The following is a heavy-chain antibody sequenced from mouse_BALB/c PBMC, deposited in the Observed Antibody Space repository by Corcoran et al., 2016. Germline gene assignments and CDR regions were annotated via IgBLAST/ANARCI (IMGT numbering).Heavy chain of an antibody. Sequence: QIQLVQSGPELKKPGETVKISCKASGYTFTNYGMNWVKQAPGKGLKWMGWINTYTGEPTYADDFKGRFAFSLETSASTAYLQINNLKNEDMATYFCARGYDYDVGFAYWGQGTLVTVSA. CDR2: INTYTGEP. CDR3: ARGYDYDVGFAY. V-gene: IGHV9-1*02. J-gene: IGHJ3*01. CDR1: GYTFTNYG. D-gene: IGHD2-4*01.